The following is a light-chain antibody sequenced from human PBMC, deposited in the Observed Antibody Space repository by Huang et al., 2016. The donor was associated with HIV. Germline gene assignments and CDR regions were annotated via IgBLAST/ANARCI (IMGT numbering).Light chain of an antibody. Sequence: DIQMTQSPSSLSASVVDRVTITCRASQDISNYLAWYQLKPGKVPKVLIHATSTLQSGVPPRFSGSGSGTDFTLTISSLQPEDVGLYFCQKYDSSPRTFGQGTKVEIK. CDR3: QKYDSSPRT. CDR1: QDISNY. V-gene: IGKV1-27*01. J-gene: IGKJ1*01. CDR2: ATS.